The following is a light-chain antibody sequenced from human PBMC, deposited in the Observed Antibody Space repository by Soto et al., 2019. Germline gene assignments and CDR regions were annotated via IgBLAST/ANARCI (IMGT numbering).Light chain of an antibody. J-gene: IGKJ5*01. CDR1: QSVSSY. CDR3: QQYGGSPIT. CDR2: DAS. V-gene: IGKV3-11*01. Sequence: EIVFTQSPATLSLSPGERATLSCRASQSVSSYLAWYQQKPGQAPRLLIYDASNRATGIPARFSGSGSGTDFTLTISSLEPEDFALYYCQQYGGSPITFGLGTRLEIK.